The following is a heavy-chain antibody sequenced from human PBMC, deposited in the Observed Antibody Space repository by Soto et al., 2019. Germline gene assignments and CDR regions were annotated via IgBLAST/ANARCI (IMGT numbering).Heavy chain of an antibody. Sequence: PGGSLRLSCSASGFTFSNYAMHWVRQAPGKGPEYVSAISNNGDHTYYADSVKGRFTVARDNSKNTLYLQMSSLRADDTAVYYCGKKWSFNSGYDYWGQGTQVTVSS. CDR1: GFTFSNYA. D-gene: IGHD5-12*01. V-gene: IGHV3-64D*08. CDR2: ISNNGDHT. CDR3: GKKWSFNSGYDY. J-gene: IGHJ4*02.